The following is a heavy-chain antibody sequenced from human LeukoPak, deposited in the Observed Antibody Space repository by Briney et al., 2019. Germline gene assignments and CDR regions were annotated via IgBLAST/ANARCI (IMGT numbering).Heavy chain of an antibody. CDR3: ARPYDILTGPYFDY. CDR1: GFTFSSYA. V-gene: IGHV3-30-3*01. J-gene: IGHJ4*02. CDR2: ISYDGSNK. D-gene: IGHD3-9*01. Sequence: GGSLRLSCAASGFTFSSYAMHWVRQAPGKGLEWVAVISYDGSNKYYAGSVKGRFTISRDNSKNTLYLQMNSLRAEDTAVYYCARPYDILTGPYFDYWGQGTLVTVSS.